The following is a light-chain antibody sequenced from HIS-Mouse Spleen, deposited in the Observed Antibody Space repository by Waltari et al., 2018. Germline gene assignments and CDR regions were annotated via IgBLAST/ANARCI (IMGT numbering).Light chain of an antibody. J-gene: IGLJ2*01. CDR3: QVWDSSSDHVV. Sequence: SYVLTQPPSVSVAPGKTARITCGGNNIGSKSVHWYQPKPGQAPVLVVYVDNDRPSGFPELFSGANSGNTATLTISRVEAGDEADYYCQVWDSSSDHVVFGGGTKLTVL. CDR1: NIGSKS. CDR2: VDN. V-gene: IGLV3-21*03.